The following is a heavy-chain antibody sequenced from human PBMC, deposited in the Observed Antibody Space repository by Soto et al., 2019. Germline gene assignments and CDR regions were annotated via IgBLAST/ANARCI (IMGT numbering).Heavy chain of an antibody. CDR1: GFTFSSYA. D-gene: IGHD6-13*01. CDR2: ISYDGSNK. Sequence: GGSLRLSCAASGFTFSSYAMHWVRQAPGKGLEWVAVISYDGSNKYYADSVKGRFTISRDNSKNTLYLQMNSLRAEDTAVYYCARDYDRQQLVPYYYYGMDVWGQGTTVTVSS. CDR3: ARDYDRQQLVPYYYYGMDV. V-gene: IGHV3-30-3*01. J-gene: IGHJ6*02.